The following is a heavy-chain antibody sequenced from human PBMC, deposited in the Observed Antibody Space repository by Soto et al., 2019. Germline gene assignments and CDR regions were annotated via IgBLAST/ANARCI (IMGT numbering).Heavy chain of an antibody. CDR1: GLTFTTYA. CDR3: VRVGPSRIEVYDSSGYFDY. D-gene: IGHD3-22*01. J-gene: IGHJ4*02. Sequence: QVQLLESGGGVVQPGGSLRLSCAASGLTFTTYALRWVRQAPGKGLEWVALISSDGSDKYYADSVKGRFTVSRDFYKETLSLQMNSLRPEDTAMYYCVRVGPSRIEVYDSSGYFDYWGQGTLVTVSS. V-gene: IGHV3-30-3*01. CDR2: ISSDGSDK.